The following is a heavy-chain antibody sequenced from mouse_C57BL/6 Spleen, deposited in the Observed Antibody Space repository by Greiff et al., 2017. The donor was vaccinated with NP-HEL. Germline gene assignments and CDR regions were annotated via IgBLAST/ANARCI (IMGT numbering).Heavy chain of an antibody. J-gene: IGHJ2*01. CDR3: AREGAYYTDYFDY. CDR1: GYTFTSYW. Sequence: VQLQQPGAELVKPGASVKMSCKASGYTFTSYWITWVKQRPGQGLEWIGDLYPGSGSTNYNEKFKSKATLTVDTSSSTAYMQLSSLTSEDSAVYYCAREGAYYTDYFDYWGQGTTLTVSS. V-gene: IGHV1-55*01. CDR2: LYPGSGST. D-gene: IGHD2-12*01.